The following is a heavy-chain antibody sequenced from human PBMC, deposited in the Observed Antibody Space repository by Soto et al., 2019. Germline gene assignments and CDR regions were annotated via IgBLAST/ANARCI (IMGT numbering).Heavy chain of an antibody. V-gene: IGHV3-23*01. CDR3: AKDLAGYCSGGSCYSVRNYYCYYMDV. J-gene: IGHJ6*03. CDR2: ISGSGGST. CDR1: GFTFSSYA. Sequence: EVQLLESGGGLVQPGGSLRLSCAASGFTFSSYAMSWVRQAPGKGLEWVSAISGSGGSTYYADSVKGRFTISRDNSKNTLYMQMNSLGAEDRAVYYCAKDLAGYCSGGSCYSVRNYYCYYMDVWGKGTTVTVSS. D-gene: IGHD2-15*01.